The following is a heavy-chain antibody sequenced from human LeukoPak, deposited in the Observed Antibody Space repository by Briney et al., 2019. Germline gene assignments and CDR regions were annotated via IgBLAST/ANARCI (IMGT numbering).Heavy chain of an antibody. CDR1: GFTFSSYA. Sequence: PGGSLRLSCAASGFTFSSYAMSWVRQAPGKGLEWISYLNPISGDIWYADSVKGRFTISRDNAKNSQYLQMNSLIDEDTAVYHCVRDHHYAFDSWGQGTLVTVSS. V-gene: IGHV3-48*02. D-gene: IGHD3-16*01. J-gene: IGHJ4*02. CDR2: LNPISGDI. CDR3: VRDHHYAFDS.